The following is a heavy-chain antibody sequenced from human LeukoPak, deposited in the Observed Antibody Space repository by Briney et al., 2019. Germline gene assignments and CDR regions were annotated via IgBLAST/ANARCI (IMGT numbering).Heavy chain of an antibody. CDR1: GYTFTSYG. CDR2: IDAYNGKT. CDR3: TRDPDGDYDFDY. J-gene: IGHJ4*02. Sequence: GASVKVSCKASGYTFTSYGISWVRQAPGQGLEWMGWIDAYNGKTNYARNFQGRITVTRDTSTKMAYMELRSLRSDDTAVYYCTRDPDGDYDFDYWGQGTLVTVSS. D-gene: IGHD4-17*01. V-gene: IGHV1-18*01.